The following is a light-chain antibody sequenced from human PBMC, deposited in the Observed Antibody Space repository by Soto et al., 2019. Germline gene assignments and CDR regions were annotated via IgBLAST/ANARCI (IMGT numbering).Light chain of an antibody. Sequence: QSALTQPASVSGSPGQSITISCTGTSSDVGDYNYVSWYQHHPGKAPKLMIYEVSNRPSGVSNRCSGSKSGNTASLTISGLQAEDEADYYCSSFTRSITVLFGGGTKLTVL. CDR1: SSDVGDYNY. J-gene: IGLJ2*01. V-gene: IGLV2-14*01. CDR2: EVS. CDR3: SSFTRSITVL.